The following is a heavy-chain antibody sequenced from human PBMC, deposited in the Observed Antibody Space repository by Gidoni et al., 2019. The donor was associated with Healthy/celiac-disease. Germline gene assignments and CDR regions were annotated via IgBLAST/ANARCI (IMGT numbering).Heavy chain of an antibody. V-gene: IGHV1-8*01. J-gene: IGHJ6*02. CDR2: MNPNSGNT. D-gene: IGHD5-12*01. CDR3: ARDLGGYDNYGMDV. Sequence: QVQLVQSGAEVKKPGASVKVACKAYGYPFPSYDINWVRQATGQGLEWMGWMNPNSGNTGYAQKFQGRVTMTRNTSISTAYMELSSLRSEDTAVYYCARDLGGYDNYGMDVWGQGTTVTVSS. CDR1: GYPFPSYD.